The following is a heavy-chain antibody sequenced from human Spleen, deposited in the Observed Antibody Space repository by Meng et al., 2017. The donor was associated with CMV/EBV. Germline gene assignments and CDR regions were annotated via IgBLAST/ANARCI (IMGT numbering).Heavy chain of an antibody. CDR3: AIGFPRNFFYFDH. V-gene: IGHV1-69*05. CDR2: IIPMFGTT. CDR1: GGTFTSYA. J-gene: IGHJ4*02. Sequence: SVKVSCKASGGTFTSYAITWMRQAPGQGLEWMGDIIPMFGTTNFAQKFQGRVTVTTDISMSTAYMELRGLRSDDTAVYYCAIGFPRNFFYFDHWGQGTLVTVS. D-gene: IGHD4-11*01.